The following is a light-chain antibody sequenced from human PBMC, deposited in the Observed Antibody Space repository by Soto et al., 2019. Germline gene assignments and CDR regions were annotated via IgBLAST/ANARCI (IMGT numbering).Light chain of an antibody. V-gene: IGLV1-44*01. CDR1: SSNIGSNT. CDR2: SNN. Sequence: QCVRTNPASGSSIHVRGGSITRKGSSSNIGSNTVTWYQQFPGTAPRLLIYSNNHRPSGVPDRFSGSKSGTSASLAISGLQSEDEADYYCATWDDSLDGHVFGTGTKVTVL. J-gene: IGLJ1*01. CDR3: ATWDDSLDGHV.